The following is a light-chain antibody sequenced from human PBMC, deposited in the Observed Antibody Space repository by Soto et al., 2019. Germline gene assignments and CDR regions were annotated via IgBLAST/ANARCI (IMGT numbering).Light chain of an antibody. J-gene: IGLJ1*01. CDR2: EVS. CDR3: RSYAGSNNDV. V-gene: IGLV2-8*01. CDR1: SSDVGGYNY. Sequence: QSALTQPPSASGSPGQSVTISCTGTSSDVGGYNYVSWDQQHPGKAPKLMIYEVSERPSGVPDRFXGSKXGNTASLTVSGLQAEDEADYYCRSYAGSNNDVVGSGTKVTVL.